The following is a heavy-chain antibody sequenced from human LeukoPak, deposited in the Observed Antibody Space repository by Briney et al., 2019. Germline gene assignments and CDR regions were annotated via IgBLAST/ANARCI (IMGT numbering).Heavy chain of an antibody. CDR3: ARLLYYDILTGCFDY. J-gene: IGHJ4*02. Sequence: SETLSLTCAVYGGSFSGYYWSWIRQLPGKGQEWIGEINHSGSTNYNPSLKSRVTISVDTSKNQFSLKLSSVTAADTAVYYCARLLYYDILTGCFDYWGQGTLVTVSS. D-gene: IGHD3-9*01. CDR1: GGSFSGYY. V-gene: IGHV4-34*01. CDR2: INHSGST.